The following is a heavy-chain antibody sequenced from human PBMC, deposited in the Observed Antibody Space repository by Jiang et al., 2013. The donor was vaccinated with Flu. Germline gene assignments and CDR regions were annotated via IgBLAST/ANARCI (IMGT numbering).Heavy chain of an antibody. V-gene: IGHV1-3*01. CDR3: ARVDKEGYGDYEGEYYYYGMDV. CDR2: INAGNGNT. D-gene: IGHD4-17*01. Sequence: SGAEVKKPGASVKVSCKASGYTFTSYAMHWVRQAPGQRLEWMGWINAGNGNTKYSQKFQGRVTITRDTSASTAYMELSSLRSEDTAVYYCARVDKEGYGDYEGEYYYYGMDVWGQGTTVTVSS. J-gene: IGHJ6*02. CDR1: GYTFTSYA.